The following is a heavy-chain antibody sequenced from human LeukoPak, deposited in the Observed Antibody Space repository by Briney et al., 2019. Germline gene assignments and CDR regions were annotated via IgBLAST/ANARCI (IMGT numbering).Heavy chain of an antibody. CDR1: GFSLSTSGVG. Sequence: SGPTLVKPTQTLTLTCTFSGFSLSTSGVGVGWIRQPPGKALEWLALIYWDDDKRYSPSLKSRLTITKDTSKNQVVLTMTNMDPVDTATYYCAHRHPRRYFDWLFFDYWGQGTLVTVSS. D-gene: IGHD3-9*01. CDR3: AHRHPRRYFDWLFFDY. V-gene: IGHV2-5*02. J-gene: IGHJ4*02. CDR2: IYWDDDK.